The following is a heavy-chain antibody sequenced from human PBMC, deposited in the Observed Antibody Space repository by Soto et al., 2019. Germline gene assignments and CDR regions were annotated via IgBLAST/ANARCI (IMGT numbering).Heavy chain of an antibody. CDR3: AKVKGYYYDSSGYHFGSYFDY. Sequence: WGSLRLSCSASVFTFSSYGMHWFRQAPGKGLEWVAVISYDGSNKYYADSVKGRFTISRDNSKNTLYLQMNSLRAEDTAVYYCAKVKGYYYDSSGYHFGSYFDYWGQGTLVTVSS. D-gene: IGHD3-22*01. CDR1: VFTFSSYG. CDR2: ISYDGSNK. V-gene: IGHV3-30*18. J-gene: IGHJ4*02.